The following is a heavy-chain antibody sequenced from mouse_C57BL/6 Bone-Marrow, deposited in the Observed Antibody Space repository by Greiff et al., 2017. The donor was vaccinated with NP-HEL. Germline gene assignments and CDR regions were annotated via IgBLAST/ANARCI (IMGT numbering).Heavy chain of an antibody. CDR1: CYPFPRYW. D-gene: IGHD2-4*01. V-gene: IGHV1-69*01. CDR3: ARRRYYDYDEGHY. J-gene: IGHJ2*01. Sequence: QVQLPQPGAELLIPGASVKLSFKASCYPFPRYWVHWVEPRPGQGLEWIGETDPSDSYTNYNQKFKGKSTLTVDKSSSTAYMQLSSLTSEDSAVYYCARRRYYDYDEGHYWGQGTTLTVSS. CDR2: TDPSDSYT.